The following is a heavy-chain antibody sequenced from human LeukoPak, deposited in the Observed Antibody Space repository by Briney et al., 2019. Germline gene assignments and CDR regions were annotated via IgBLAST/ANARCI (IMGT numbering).Heavy chain of an antibody. CDR2: ISPSGGST. CDR1: GYTFTGCW. CDR3: ARDRYYYGSGPTDY. V-gene: IGHV1-46*01. J-gene: IGHJ4*02. D-gene: IGHD3-10*01. Sequence: GASVKVSCKAFGYTFTGCWMHWVGQAPGQGPEWMGVISPSGGSTIYAQKLQGRVTMTTDTSTSTAYMELRSLRSDDTAVYYCARDRYYYGSGPTDYWGQGTLVTVSS.